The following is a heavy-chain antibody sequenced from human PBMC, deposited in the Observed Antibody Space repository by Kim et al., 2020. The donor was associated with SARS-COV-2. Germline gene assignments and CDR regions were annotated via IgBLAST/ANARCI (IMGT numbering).Heavy chain of an antibody. CDR2: IWYDGSNK. V-gene: IGHV3-33*01. CDR3: ARDLKYYDILTGYYPPQGVYCCCGLDV. J-gene: IGHJ6*02. Sequence: GGSLRLSCAASGFTFSSYGMHWVRQAPGKGLEWVAVIWYDGSNKYYADSVKGRFTISRDNSKNTLYLQMNSLRAEDTAVYYCARDLKYYDILTGYYPPQGVYCCCGLDVWGQGTTVTVSS. D-gene: IGHD3-9*01. CDR1: GFTFSSYG.